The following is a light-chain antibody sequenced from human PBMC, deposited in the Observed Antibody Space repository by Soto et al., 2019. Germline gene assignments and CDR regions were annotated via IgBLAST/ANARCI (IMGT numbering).Light chain of an antibody. CDR1: QSVSSNY. J-gene: IGKJ1*01. Sequence: EIVMTQSPGTLSLSPGERATLSCRASQSVSSNYLAWHQQKPGLAPRLVIYGASNRAAGIPDRFSGSGSGTDFTLTISRLEPEDVAVYYCQLYGSSPWTFGQGTKVEIK. V-gene: IGKV3-20*01. CDR3: QLYGSSPWT. CDR2: GAS.